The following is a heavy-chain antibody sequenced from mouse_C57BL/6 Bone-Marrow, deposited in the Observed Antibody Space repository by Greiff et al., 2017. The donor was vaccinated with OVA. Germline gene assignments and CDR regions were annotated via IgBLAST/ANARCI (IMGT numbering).Heavy chain of an antibody. CDR2: SRNKANDYTT. V-gene: IGHV7-1*01. J-gene: IGHJ4*01. Sequence: EVKLVESGGGLVQSGRSLRLSCATSGFTFSDFYMEWVRQAPGKGLEWIAASRNKANDYTTEYSASVKGRFIVSRDTSHSILYLQMNALRAEDTAIYYCARDADYGNYGAMDYWGQGTSVTVSS. D-gene: IGHD2-1*01. CDR3: ARDADYGNYGAMDY. CDR1: GFTFSDFY.